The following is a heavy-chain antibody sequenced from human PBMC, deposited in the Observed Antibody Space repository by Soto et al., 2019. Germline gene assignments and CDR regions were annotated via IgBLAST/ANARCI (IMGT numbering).Heavy chain of an antibody. D-gene: IGHD1-7*01. CDR3: AREPGTTFWFDP. J-gene: IGHJ5*02. Sequence: QVQLVESGGGVVQPGRSLGVSCAASGFIFSSYAMHWVRQAPGKGLEWVAVISYDGINKYYADSAKGRFTISRDNSKNTLYLQMNSLRPADTALYYCAREPGTTFWFDPWGQGTLVTVSS. CDR2: ISYDGINK. CDR1: GFIFSSYA. V-gene: IGHV3-30-3*01.